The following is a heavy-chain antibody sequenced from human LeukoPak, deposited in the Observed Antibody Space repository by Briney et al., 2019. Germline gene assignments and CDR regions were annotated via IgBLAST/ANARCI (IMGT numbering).Heavy chain of an antibody. J-gene: IGHJ4*02. Sequence: PGGSLRLSCAASGFTFSSYEMNWVRQAPGKGLEWVSYISSSGSTIYYADSVKGRFTISRDNAKNSLYLQMNSRRAEDTAVYYCARGSYGQLFDYWGQGTLVTVSS. V-gene: IGHV3-48*03. CDR3: ARGSYGQLFDY. CDR2: ISSSGSTI. CDR1: GFTFSSYE. D-gene: IGHD1-26*01.